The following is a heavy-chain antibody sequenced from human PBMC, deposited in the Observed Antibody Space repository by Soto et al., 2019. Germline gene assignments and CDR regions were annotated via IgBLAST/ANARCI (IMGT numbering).Heavy chain of an antibody. J-gene: IGHJ4*02. CDR1: VFTFISYA. CDR3: ATAYCTAGSSCGFDY. Sequence: PVESLILSCAASVFTFISYAMCWFRQAPGKGLEWVSAISGSGGSTYYSDSVKGRFTISRDNPKNTLYIQMNSLRVEDNAPYYCATAYCTAGSSCGFDYWGQGPLVTVSS. CDR2: ISGSGGST. V-gene: IGHV3-23*01. D-gene: IGHD2-8*02.